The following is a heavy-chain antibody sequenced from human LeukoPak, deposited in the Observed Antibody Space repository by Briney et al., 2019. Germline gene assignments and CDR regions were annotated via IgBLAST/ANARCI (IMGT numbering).Heavy chain of an antibody. CDR1: GFSFSDFY. Sequence: PGGSLRLSCAASGFSFSDFYMFWIRQAPGKELEWISYISANGNTMYYEDSVKGRFTISRDNARNSPYLQMNSLRAEDTAVYYCARDGSGSYDQWGRGTLVTVSS. D-gene: IGHD3-10*01. CDR2: ISANGNTM. CDR3: ARDGSGSYDQ. V-gene: IGHV3-11*01. J-gene: IGHJ4*02.